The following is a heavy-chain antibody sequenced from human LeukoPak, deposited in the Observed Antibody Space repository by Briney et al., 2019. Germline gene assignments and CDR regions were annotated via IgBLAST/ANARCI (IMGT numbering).Heavy chain of an antibody. Sequence: GGSLRLSCAASGFTVSSNYMSWVRQAPGKGLEWVSVIYSGGSTYYADSVKGRFTISRDNSKNTLYLQMNSLRAEDTAAYYCARVRESFGWFDPWGQGTLVTVSS. CDR1: GFTVSSNY. V-gene: IGHV3-66*01. CDR2: IYSGGST. D-gene: IGHD3-16*01. CDR3: ARVRESFGWFDP. J-gene: IGHJ5*02.